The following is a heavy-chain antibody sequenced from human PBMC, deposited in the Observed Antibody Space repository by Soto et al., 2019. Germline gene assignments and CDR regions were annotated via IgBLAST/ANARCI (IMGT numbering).Heavy chain of an antibody. D-gene: IGHD3-10*01. CDR1: GGSISSYY. V-gene: IGHV4-59*01. CDR3: ARVRYYYGSGSYPRYYYGMDV. Sequence: KPSETLSLTCTVSGGSISSYYWSWIRQSPGKGLEWIGYIYYSGSTNYNPSLKSRDTISVDTSKNQFSLKLSSVTAADTAVYYCARVRYYYGSGSYPRYYYGMDVWGQGTTVTVSS. J-gene: IGHJ6*02. CDR2: IYYSGST.